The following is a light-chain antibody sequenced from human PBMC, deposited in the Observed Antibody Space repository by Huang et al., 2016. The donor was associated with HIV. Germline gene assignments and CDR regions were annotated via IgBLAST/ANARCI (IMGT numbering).Light chain of an antibody. J-gene: IGKJ2*01. Sequence: DIVLTQSPDSLAVSLGERATINCKSSQRVLSSSNNKNYLAWYQQKPGQPRKLLISWASTRESGVPDRFSGSGSGTDFTLTISSLQAEDVAVYYCQHYYTTPYTFGQGTKLEIK. CDR3: QHYYTTPYT. CDR2: WAS. CDR1: QRVLSSSNNKNY. V-gene: IGKV4-1*01.